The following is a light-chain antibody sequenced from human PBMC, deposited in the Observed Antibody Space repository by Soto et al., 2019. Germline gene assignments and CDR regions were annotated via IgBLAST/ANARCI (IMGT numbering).Light chain of an antibody. CDR1: QSVSSN. J-gene: IGKJ2*01. Sequence: EIVMTQSPATLSVSPGERATLSCRASQSVSSNLAWYQQKPGQAPRLLIYAASSRATGIPDRFSGSGSGTDFTLTISRLEPEDFAVYYCQQYGSSSYTFGQGTQLEIK. CDR2: AAS. CDR3: QQYGSSSYT. V-gene: IGKV3-20*01.